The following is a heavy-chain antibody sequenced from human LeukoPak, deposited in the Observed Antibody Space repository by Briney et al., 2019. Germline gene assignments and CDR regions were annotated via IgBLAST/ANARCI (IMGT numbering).Heavy chain of an antibody. V-gene: IGHV3-7*01. CDR1: GGSISDSNYY. CDR3: ARLNLGYYDFWSVSHAFDY. Sequence: PLETLSLTCTVSGGSISDSNYYWGWVRQAPGKGLEWVANIKQDGSEKYYVDSVKGRFTISRDNAKNSLYLQMNSLRAEDTAVYYCARLNLGYYDFWSVSHAFDYWGQGTLVTVSS. D-gene: IGHD3-3*01. J-gene: IGHJ4*02. CDR2: IKQDGSEK.